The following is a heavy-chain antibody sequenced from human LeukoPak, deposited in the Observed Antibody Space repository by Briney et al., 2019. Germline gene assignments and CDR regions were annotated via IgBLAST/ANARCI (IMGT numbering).Heavy chain of an antibody. CDR2: ISYDGSNK. CDR3: AKSSAAHTAYYYGMDV. D-gene: IGHD6-13*01. J-gene: IGHJ6*02. CDR1: GFTFSSYG. Sequence: PGGSLRLSCAASGFTFSSYGMHWVRQAPGKGLEWVAVISYDGSNKYYADSVKGRFTISRDNSKNTLYLQMNSLRAEDTAVYYCAKSSAAHTAYYYGMDVWGQGTTVTVSS. V-gene: IGHV3-30*18.